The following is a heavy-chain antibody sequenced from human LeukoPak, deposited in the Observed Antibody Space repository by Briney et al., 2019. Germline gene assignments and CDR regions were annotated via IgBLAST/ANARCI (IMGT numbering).Heavy chain of an antibody. CDR1: GYTFTGYY. Sequence: ASVKVSCKASGYTFTGYYMHWVRQAPGQGLEWMGWINPNSGGTNYAQKFQGRVTMTRDTSISTVYMELSRLRSDDTAVYYCAKGPAAIRGYYYYYMDVWGKGTTVTVSS. V-gene: IGHV1-2*02. D-gene: IGHD2-2*01. J-gene: IGHJ6*03. CDR2: INPNSGGT. CDR3: AKGPAAIRGYYYYYMDV.